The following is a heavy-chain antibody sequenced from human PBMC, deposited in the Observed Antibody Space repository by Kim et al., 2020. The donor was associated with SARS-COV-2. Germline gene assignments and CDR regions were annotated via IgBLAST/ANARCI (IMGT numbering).Heavy chain of an antibody. Sequence: SVKVSCKASGGTFSSYAISWVRQAPGQGLEWMGGIIPIFGTANYAQKFQGRVTITADESTSTAYMELSSLRSEDTAVYYCARADCSGGSCYLGYYYGMDVWGQGTTVTVSS. CDR1: GGTFSSYA. CDR3: ARADCSGGSCYLGYYYGMDV. CDR2: IIPIFGTA. V-gene: IGHV1-69*13. J-gene: IGHJ6*02. D-gene: IGHD2-15*01.